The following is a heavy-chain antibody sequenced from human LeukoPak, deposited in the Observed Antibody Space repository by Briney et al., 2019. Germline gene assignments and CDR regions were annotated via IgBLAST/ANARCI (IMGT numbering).Heavy chain of an antibody. J-gene: IGHJ4*02. CDR1: GGTFSSYA. CDR2: IIPIFGTA. V-gene: IGHV1-69*05. D-gene: IGHD6-6*01. CDR3: ASASIAARPGPLFDY. Sequence: SVKVSCKASGGTFSSYAISWVRQAPGQGREWMGRIIPIFGTANYAQKFQGRVTITTDESTSTAYMELSSLRSEDTAVYYCASASIAARPGPLFDYWGQGTLVTVSS.